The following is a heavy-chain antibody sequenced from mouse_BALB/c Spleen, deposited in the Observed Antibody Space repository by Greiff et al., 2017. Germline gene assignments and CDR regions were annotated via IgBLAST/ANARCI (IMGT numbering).Heavy chain of an antibody. CDR2: IWGGGST. Sequence: VQLQQSGPGLVAPSQSLSITCTVPGFPLTDYGVSWIRQPPGKGLEWLGVIWGGGSTYYTSALKSRLRIRKDNSKRQLFLKMNSLQTDVTAMYYCAKHSGYGSSPYAMDYWGQGTSVTVSS. J-gene: IGHJ4*01. D-gene: IGHD1-1*01. CDR3: AKHSGYGSSPYAMDY. CDR1: GFPLTDYG. V-gene: IGHV2-6-5*01.